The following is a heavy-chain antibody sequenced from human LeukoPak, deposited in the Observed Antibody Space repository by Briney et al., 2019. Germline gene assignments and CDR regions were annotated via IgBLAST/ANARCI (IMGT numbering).Heavy chain of an antibody. J-gene: IGHJ5*02. CDR2: IYYSGST. D-gene: IGHD3-10*01. CDR1: GGSISSYH. CDR3: ARGGGSVAMVRGVIDGWFDP. Sequence: LETLSLTCTVSGGSISSYHGRWVPQPPGKGLEWIGDIYYSGSTNYNPSLQNRVTISVDTSKNQCSLKLSSVTAADTAVYYCARGGGSVAMVRGVIDGWFDPWGQGTLVTVSS. V-gene: IGHV4-59*01.